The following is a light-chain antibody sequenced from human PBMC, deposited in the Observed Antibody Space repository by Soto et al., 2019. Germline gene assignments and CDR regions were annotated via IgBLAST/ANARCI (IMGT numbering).Light chain of an antibody. J-gene: IGKJ4*01. CDR1: QGIGSY. CDR3: QQLSSYPST. V-gene: IGKV1-9*01. Sequence: IPLTQSPSSLSASVGDRVTITCRASQGIGSYLALYQQKPGEAPKLLIYAASTLQSGVPSRFSGSGSGTDFALTISSLQAEDFATYYCQQLSSYPSTFGGGTKVEIK. CDR2: AAS.